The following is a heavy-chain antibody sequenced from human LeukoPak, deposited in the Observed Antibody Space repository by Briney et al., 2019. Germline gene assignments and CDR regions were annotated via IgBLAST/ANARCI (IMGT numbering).Heavy chain of an antibody. CDR2: IYYSGST. Sequence: SQTLSLTCTVSGGSISSGDYYWSWIRQPPGKGLEWIGYIYYSGSTYYNPSLKSRVTISVDTSMNQFSLKLSSVTAADTAVYYCARGNIEYCSGGSCYSMDYWGQGTLVTVSS. CDR1: GGSISSGDYY. D-gene: IGHD2-15*01. V-gene: IGHV4-30-4*01. CDR3: ARGNIEYCSGGSCYSMDY. J-gene: IGHJ4*02.